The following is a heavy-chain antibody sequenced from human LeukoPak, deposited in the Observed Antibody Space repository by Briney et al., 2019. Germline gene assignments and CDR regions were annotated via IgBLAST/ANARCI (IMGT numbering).Heavy chain of an antibody. D-gene: IGHD2-2*02. Sequence: PSETLSLTCTVSGGSISSYYWSWIRQPPGKGLEWIGYIYYSGSTNYNPSLKSRVTISVDTSKNQFSLKLSSVTAADTAVYYCARRTTQGVDCSSTSCYTIGVGYYFDYWGQGTLVTVSS. V-gene: IGHV4-59*12. CDR1: GGSISSYY. CDR3: ARRTTQGVDCSSTSCYTIGVGYYFDY. CDR2: IYYSGST. J-gene: IGHJ4*02.